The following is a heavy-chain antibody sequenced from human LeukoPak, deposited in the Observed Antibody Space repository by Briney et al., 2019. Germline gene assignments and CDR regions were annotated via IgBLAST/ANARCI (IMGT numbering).Heavy chain of an antibody. V-gene: IGHV3-43*02. J-gene: IGHJ3*02. Sequence: PGGSLRLSCAASGFTFDGYDMHWVRQAPGQGLEWVCLISGDGATTYYAASVKGRFTISRDNKKNFLYLQINNLGTEDTALFYCAKDLSTVFDALNIWGQGTLVTVSS. CDR2: ISGDGATT. CDR3: AKDLSTVFDALNI. D-gene: IGHD4-17*01. CDR1: GFTFDGYD.